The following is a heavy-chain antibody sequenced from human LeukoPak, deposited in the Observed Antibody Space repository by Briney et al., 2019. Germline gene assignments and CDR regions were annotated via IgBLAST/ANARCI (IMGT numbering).Heavy chain of an antibody. CDR1: GFTFSSYA. CDR2: ISYDGSNK. V-gene: IGHV3-30-3*01. CDR3: ARDLEELPAAIGDWFDP. D-gene: IGHD2-2*02. J-gene: IGHJ5*02. Sequence: PGGSLRLSCAASGFTFSSYAMHWVRQAPGKGLEWVAVISYDGSNKYYADSVKGRFTISRDNSKNTLYLQMNSLRAEDTAVYYCARDLEELPAAIGDWFDPWGQGTLVTVSS.